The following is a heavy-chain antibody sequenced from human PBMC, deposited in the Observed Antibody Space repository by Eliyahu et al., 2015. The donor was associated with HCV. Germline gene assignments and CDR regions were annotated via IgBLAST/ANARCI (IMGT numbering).Heavy chain of an antibody. CDR2: IDWDDDK. CDR3: ARTRPIVAPEGDAFDI. Sequence: QVTLRESGPALVKPTQTLTLTCTFSGFSLSTSGMCVSWIRQPPGKALEWLARIDWDDDKNLQTSPKTRLTISKDTSKNQVVLTMTNMDPVDTATYYCARTRPIVAPEGDAFDIWGQGTMVTVSS. CDR1: GFSLSTSGMC. D-gene: IGHD3-22*01. J-gene: IGHJ3*02. V-gene: IGHV2-70*15.